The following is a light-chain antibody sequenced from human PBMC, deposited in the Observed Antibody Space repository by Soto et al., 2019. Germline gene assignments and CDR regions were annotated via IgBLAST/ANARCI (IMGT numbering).Light chain of an antibody. CDR2: EVN. CDR3: SLYTTSTTRLV. V-gene: IGLV2-18*01. Sequence: QSALTQPPSVSGSPGQSVTISCTGTSSDVGNYNRVSWYQQPPGTAPKLIIYEVNNRPSGVPDRFSGSKSGNTASLTISGLQADDEANYFCSLYTTSTTRLVFGGGTKLTVL. J-gene: IGLJ2*01. CDR1: SSDVGNYNR.